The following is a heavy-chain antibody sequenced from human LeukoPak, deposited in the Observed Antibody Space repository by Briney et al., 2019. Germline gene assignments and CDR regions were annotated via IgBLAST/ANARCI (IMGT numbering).Heavy chain of an antibody. D-gene: IGHD4-17*01. Sequence: GASVKVSCKASGYTFTSYAMNWVRQAPGQGLEWMGWINTNTGNPTYAQGFTGRFVFSLDTSVSTAYLQISSLKAEDTAVYYCARDGAPQDYGDYAMDVWGKGTTVTISS. CDR1: GYTFTSYA. V-gene: IGHV7-4-1*02. J-gene: IGHJ6*04. CDR2: INTNTGNP. CDR3: ARDGAPQDYGDYAMDV.